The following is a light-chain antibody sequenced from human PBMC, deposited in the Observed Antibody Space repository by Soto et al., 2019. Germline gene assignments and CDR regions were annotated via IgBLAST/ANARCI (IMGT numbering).Light chain of an antibody. J-gene: IGKJ1*01. Sequence: DIQMTQSPSTLSASVGDRVTITCRASQSISSWLAWYQQKPGKAPKLLTYKASSLESGLPSRFSGGGSGTEFTLTVSSLQPDDFAAYYSQQYNSSPAFGQGTKVEIK. CDR3: QQYNSSPA. CDR1: QSISSW. CDR2: KAS. V-gene: IGKV1-5*03.